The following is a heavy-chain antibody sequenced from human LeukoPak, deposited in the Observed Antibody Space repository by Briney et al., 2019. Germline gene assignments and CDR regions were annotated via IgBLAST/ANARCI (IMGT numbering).Heavy chain of an antibody. J-gene: IGHJ6*02. CDR2: ISYDGSNK. CDR1: GFTFSSYG. D-gene: IGHD2-15*01. Sequence: GGSLRLSCAASGFTFSSYGMHWVRQAPGKGLEWVAVISYDGSNKYYADSVKGRFTISRDNSKNTAYLQMNSLKTEDTAVYYCTAKAYCSGGSCYNYGMDVWGQGTTVTVSS. CDR3: TAKAYCSGGSCYNYGMDV. V-gene: IGHV3-30*03.